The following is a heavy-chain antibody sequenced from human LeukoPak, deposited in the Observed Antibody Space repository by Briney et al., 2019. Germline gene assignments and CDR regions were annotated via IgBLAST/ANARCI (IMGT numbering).Heavy chain of an antibody. Sequence: GESLKISCKGSGYSFTSYWIGWVRQMPGKGLEWMGIIYPGDSDIRYSPSFQGQVTISADKSISTAYLQWSSLKASDTAMYYCARRRIAVAGVTAGPFDPWGQGTLVTVSS. CDR1: GYSFTSYW. J-gene: IGHJ5*02. CDR3: ARRRIAVAGVTAGPFDP. CDR2: IYPGDSDI. D-gene: IGHD6-19*01. V-gene: IGHV5-51*01.